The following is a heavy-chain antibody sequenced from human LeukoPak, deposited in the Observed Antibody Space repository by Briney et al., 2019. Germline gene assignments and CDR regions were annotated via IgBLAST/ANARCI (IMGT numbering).Heavy chain of an antibody. CDR1: GGSISSGSYN. CDR2: IYASGST. CDR3: ARHDPIVGTPDAFDI. Sequence: PSETLSLTCTVSGGSISSGSYNWSWIRQPAGKGLEWIGRIYASGSTNYNPSLKSRVTISVDTSKNQFSLKLSSVTAADTAVYYCARHDPIVGTPDAFDIWGQGTMVTVSS. J-gene: IGHJ3*02. D-gene: IGHD1-26*01. V-gene: IGHV4-61*02.